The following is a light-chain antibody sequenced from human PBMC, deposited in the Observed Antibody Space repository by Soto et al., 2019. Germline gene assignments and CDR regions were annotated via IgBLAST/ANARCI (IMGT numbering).Light chain of an antibody. V-gene: IGLV1-40*01. CDR3: QSFDTSLRGSV. J-gene: IGLJ3*02. CDR1: TSNIGAGYD. Sequence: QPVLTQPPSVSGAPGQRVTISCTGTTSNIGAGYDVHWYHQPPGAAPKLLISGNNNRPSGVPDRFSGSRSGTSASLAITGLQAEDEADYYCQSFDTSLRGSVFGGGTKVTVL. CDR2: GNN.